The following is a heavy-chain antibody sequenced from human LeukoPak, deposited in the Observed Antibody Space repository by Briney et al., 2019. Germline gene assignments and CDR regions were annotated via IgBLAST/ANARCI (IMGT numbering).Heavy chain of an antibody. J-gene: IGHJ5*02. CDR1: GFTFSSYE. Sequence: GGSLRLSCAAPGFTFSSYEMNWVRQAPGKGLEWVSYISSSGSTIYYADSVKGRFTISRDNAKNSLYLQMNSLRAEDTAVYYCARFLGYCSGGSCSDPNWFDPWGQGTLVTVSS. V-gene: IGHV3-48*03. CDR2: ISSSGSTI. D-gene: IGHD2-15*01. CDR3: ARFLGYCSGGSCSDPNWFDP.